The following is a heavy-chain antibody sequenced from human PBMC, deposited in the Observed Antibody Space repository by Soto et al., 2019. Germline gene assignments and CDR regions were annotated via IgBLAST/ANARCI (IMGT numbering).Heavy chain of an antibody. V-gene: IGHV5-51*01. D-gene: IGHD2-15*01. CDR2: IYPGDSDT. Sequence: GESLKLSWKGSGYSFTNYWIGLVRQMPGKGLEWMGIIYPGDSDTRYSPSFQGQVTISADKSISTAYLQWSSLKASDTAMYYCARLSDAYCSGGSCYSDAFDIWGQGTMVTVSS. J-gene: IGHJ3*02. CDR3: ARLSDAYCSGGSCYSDAFDI. CDR1: GYSFTNYW.